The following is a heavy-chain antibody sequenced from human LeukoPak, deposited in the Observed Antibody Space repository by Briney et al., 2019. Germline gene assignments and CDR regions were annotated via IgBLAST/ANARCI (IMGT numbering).Heavy chain of an antibody. CDR3: ALYDYGDYDGGY. J-gene: IGHJ4*02. Sequence: SETLSLTCTVSGASISRYYWSWIRQPPGKALEWIGHISYRGSTNYNPSLNSRVTVSVDTSQSQFSLKLSSVTAADTAVYYCALYDYGDYDGGYWGQGTLVTVSS. V-gene: IGHV4-59*01. CDR2: ISYRGST. D-gene: IGHD4-17*01. CDR1: GASISRYY.